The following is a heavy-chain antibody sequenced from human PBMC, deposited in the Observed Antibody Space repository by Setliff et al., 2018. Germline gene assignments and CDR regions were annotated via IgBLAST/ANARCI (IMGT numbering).Heavy chain of an antibody. CDR3: AKVITVFGVVIMENWFDP. CDR1: GGSYSNYY. D-gene: IGHD3-3*01. V-gene: IGHV4-34*01. CDR2: VSHSGST. Sequence: PSETLSLTCAVYGGSYSNYYWSWIRQPPGGGLEWLGEVSHSGSTNYNPSLQSRVSISVDTPKNQFSLKLSSVTAADTAVYYCAKVITVFGVVIMENWFDPWGQGTLVTVSS. J-gene: IGHJ5*02.